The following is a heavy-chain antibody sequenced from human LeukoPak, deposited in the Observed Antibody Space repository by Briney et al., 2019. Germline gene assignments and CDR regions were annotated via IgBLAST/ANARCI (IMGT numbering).Heavy chain of an antibody. CDR3: ARDSAAATFDY. D-gene: IGHD6-13*01. Sequence: SETLSLTCTVSGGSISSYYWSWIRQPPGKGLEWIGYIYYSGSTNYNPSLKSRVTISVDTSKNQFSLKLSSVTAADTAVYYCARDSAAATFDYWAQGTLVTVSS. J-gene: IGHJ4*02. CDR2: IYYSGST. V-gene: IGHV4-59*01. CDR1: GGSISSYY.